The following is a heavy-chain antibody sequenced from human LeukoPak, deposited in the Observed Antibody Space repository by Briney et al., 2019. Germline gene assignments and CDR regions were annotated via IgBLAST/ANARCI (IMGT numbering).Heavy chain of an antibody. V-gene: IGHV4-39*07. CDR1: GGSISSVSYY. D-gene: IGHD2/OR15-2a*01. CDR3: ASLSMVTYRLDY. Sequence: KPSETLSLTCTVSGGSISSVSYYWSWIRQPPGKGLEWIGEINHSGSTNYNPSLKSRVTISVDTSKNQFSLKLSSVTAADTAVYYCASLSMVTYRLDYWGQGTLVTVSS. CDR2: INHSGST. J-gene: IGHJ4*02.